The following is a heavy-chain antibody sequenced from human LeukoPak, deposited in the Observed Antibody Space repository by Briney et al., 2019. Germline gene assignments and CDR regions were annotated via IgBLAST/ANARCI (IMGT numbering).Heavy chain of an antibody. V-gene: IGHV4-34*01. CDR3: AREGPPYDYVWGSYRYLRQNGPNFDY. D-gene: IGHD3-16*02. CDR2: INHSGST. Sequence: SETLSLTCAVYGGSLSGYYWSWIRQSSGKGLEWIGEINHSGSTNYNPSLKSRVTISVDTSKNQFSLKLSSVTAADTAVYYCAREGPPYDYVWGSYRYLRQNGPNFDYWGQGTLVTVSS. CDR1: GGSLSGYY. J-gene: IGHJ4*02.